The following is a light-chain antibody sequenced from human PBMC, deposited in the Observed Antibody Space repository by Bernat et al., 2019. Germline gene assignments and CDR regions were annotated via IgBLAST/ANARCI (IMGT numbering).Light chain of an antibody. J-gene: IGLJ1*01. CDR3: QSADSSGTYV. CDR1: ALPKQY. V-gene: IGLV3-25*03. Sequence: SYELTQPPSVSVSPGQTARITCSGDALPKQYAYWSQQKPGQAPVLVIYKDSERPSGIPERFSGSSSGTTVTLTISGVQAEDEADYYCQSADSSGTYVFATGAKVTVL. CDR2: KDS.